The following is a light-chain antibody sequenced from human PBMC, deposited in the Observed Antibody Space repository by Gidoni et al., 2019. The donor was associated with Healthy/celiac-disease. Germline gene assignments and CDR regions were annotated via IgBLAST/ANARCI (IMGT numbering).Light chain of an antibody. CDR2: GAS. CDR1: QFVSSSY. J-gene: IGKJ2*01. V-gene: IGKV3-20*01. Sequence: EIVLTQSPGTLSLSPGERATLSCRASQFVSSSYLAWYQQKPGQAPRLLIYGASSRATGIPDRFSGSGSGTDFTLTISRLEPEDFAVYYCQQYGSSPPRYTFGQGTKLEIK. CDR3: QQYGSSPPRYT.